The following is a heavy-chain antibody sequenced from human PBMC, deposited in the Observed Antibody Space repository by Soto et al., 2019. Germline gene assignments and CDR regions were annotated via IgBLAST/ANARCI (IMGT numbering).Heavy chain of an antibody. Sequence: EVQLLESGGGLVQPGGSLRLSCAASGFTFSTYSMSWVRQAPGKGLAWVSGISGGAGNTNYADSVKGRFTISRDNSKNTLYLQMNSLRADDTAVYYCVGGCYYSEDDYWGQGTLVTVSS. CDR2: ISGGAGNT. D-gene: IGHD3-22*01. CDR3: VGGCYYSEDDY. V-gene: IGHV3-23*01. J-gene: IGHJ4*02. CDR1: GFTFSTYS.